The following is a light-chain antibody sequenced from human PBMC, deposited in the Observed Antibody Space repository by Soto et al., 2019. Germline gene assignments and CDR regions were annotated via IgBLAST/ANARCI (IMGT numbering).Light chain of an antibody. Sequence: SYELTQPPSVSVSAGQTASITCSGDNLGENYICWYQKKLGQSPVLVIYQDTKRPSGIPERFSGSNSGKTATLTITETQAMDEADYYCQAWDTSTRVFGGGTKLTVL. J-gene: IGLJ2*01. CDR2: QDT. CDR1: NLGENY. V-gene: IGLV3-1*01. CDR3: QAWDTSTRV.